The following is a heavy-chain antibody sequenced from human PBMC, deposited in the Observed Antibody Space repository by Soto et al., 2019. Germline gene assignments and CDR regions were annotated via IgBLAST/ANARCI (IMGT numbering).Heavy chain of an antibody. V-gene: IGHV1-2*02. Sequence: SVKVSCKASGYTFTGYYMHWVRQAPGQGLEWMGWINPNSGGTNYAQKFQGRVTMTRDTSISTAYMELSRLRSDDTAVYYCASGVYCSSTSCYTWGEGERDYYYGMDVWGQGTTVTVSS. J-gene: IGHJ6*02. CDR2: INPNSGGT. D-gene: IGHD2-2*02. CDR1: GYTFTGYY. CDR3: ASGVYCSSTSCYTWGEGERDYYYGMDV.